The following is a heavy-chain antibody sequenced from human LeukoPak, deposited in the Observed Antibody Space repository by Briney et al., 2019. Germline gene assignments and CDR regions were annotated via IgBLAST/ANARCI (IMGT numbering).Heavy chain of an antibody. Sequence: KPPETLSLTCTVSGGSMSSFYWGWIRQPPGRGLEWIAYIYHSGDTNYNPSLKSRVTMSVDTSKKQFSLRLSSVTAADTAVYYCARESPLTTGAFDYWGQGTVVTVSS. J-gene: IGHJ4*02. CDR3: ARESPLTTGAFDY. CDR1: GGSMSSFY. CDR2: IYHSGDT. D-gene: IGHD3-9*01. V-gene: IGHV4-59*01.